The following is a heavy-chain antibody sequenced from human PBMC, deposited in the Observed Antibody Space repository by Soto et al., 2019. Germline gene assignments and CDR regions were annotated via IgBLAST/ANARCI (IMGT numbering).Heavy chain of an antibody. J-gene: IGHJ4*02. CDR2: IIPILGIA. CDR1: GGTFSSYT. D-gene: IGHD6-6*01. CDR3: ARALYSSSSTPPDY. V-gene: IGHV1-69*02. Sequence: QVQLVQSGAEVKKPGSSVKVSCEASGGTFSSYTISWVRQAPGQGLEWMGRIIPILGIANYAQKFQGRVTITADKSTSTAYMELSSLRSEDTAVYYCARALYSSSSTPPDYWGQGTLVTVSS.